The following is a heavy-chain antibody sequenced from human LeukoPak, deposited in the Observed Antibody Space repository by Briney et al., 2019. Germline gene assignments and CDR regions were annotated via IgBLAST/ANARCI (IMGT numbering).Heavy chain of an antibody. Sequence: ASVKVSCKASGYTFTSYYMHWVRQAPGQGLEWMGIINPSGGSTSYAQKFQGRVTMTRDTSTSTVYMELSRLRSDDTAVYYCARERGSNRGLDYWGQGTLVTVSS. J-gene: IGHJ4*02. CDR3: ARERGSNRGLDY. CDR2: INPSGGST. CDR1: GYTFTSYY. V-gene: IGHV1-46*01. D-gene: IGHD1-14*01.